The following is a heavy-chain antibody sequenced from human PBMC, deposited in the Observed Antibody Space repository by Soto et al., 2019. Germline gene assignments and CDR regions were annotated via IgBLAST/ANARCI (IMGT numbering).Heavy chain of an antibody. CDR1: GGAITNYY. V-gene: IGHV4-59*01. J-gene: IGHJ4*02. CDR3: ARSVNRGYSYGYGH. D-gene: IGHD5-18*01. Sequence: QVQLQESGPGLVKPSETLSLTCSVSGGAITNYYWNWIRQTPGKGLEWIGYIYHTGSTSKNPSLKSQVTLSVDTSKNQLTLNLTSVTAADTAIYYCARSVNRGYSYGYGHWGQGTLVTVSA. CDR2: IYHTGST.